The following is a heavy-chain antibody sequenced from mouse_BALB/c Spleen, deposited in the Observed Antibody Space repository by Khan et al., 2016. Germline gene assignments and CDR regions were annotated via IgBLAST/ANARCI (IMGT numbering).Heavy chain of an antibody. CDR2: INTYTGEP. D-gene: IGHD2-4*01. J-gene: IGHJ4*01. V-gene: IGHV9-3-1*01. CDR3: AREGLRRTGYAMDY. CDR1: GYTFTNYG. Sequence: QFQLVQSGPELKKPGETVKISCKASGYTFTNYGMNWVKQAPGKGLKWMGWINTYTGEPTYADDFKGRFAFSLETSASTAYLQINNLKNEDTATYCRAREGLRRTGYAMDYWGQGTSVTVSS.